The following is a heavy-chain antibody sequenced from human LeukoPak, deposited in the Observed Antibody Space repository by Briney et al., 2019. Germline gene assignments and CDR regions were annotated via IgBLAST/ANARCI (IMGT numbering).Heavy chain of an antibody. CDR2: INHSGST. Sequence: SETLSLTCAVYGGSFSGYYWSWIREPPGKGLEWSGEINHSGSTNYNPSLKSRVTISVDTSKNQFSLRLSSVTAADTAVYYCARGPNVSDFWCGYSYFQHWGQGTLVTVSS. V-gene: IGHV4-34*01. CDR3: ARGPNVSDFWCGYSYFQH. J-gene: IGHJ1*01. CDR1: GGSFSGYY. D-gene: IGHD3-3*01.